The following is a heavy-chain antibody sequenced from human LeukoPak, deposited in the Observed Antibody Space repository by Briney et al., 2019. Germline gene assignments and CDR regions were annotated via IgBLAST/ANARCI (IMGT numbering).Heavy chain of an antibody. Sequence: GGSLTLSCAASGISFSNYAMTWVRQAPGKGLEWVSTICGSGGDTHYADSVKGRFAISRDTSKYTLQLQMNSLRAEDAAVYYCVRGRTACCCASADYWGQGTLVTVSS. V-gene: IGHV3-23*01. D-gene: IGHD2/OR15-2a*01. CDR2: ICGSGGDT. CDR1: GISFSNYA. J-gene: IGHJ4*02. CDR3: VRGRTACCCASADY.